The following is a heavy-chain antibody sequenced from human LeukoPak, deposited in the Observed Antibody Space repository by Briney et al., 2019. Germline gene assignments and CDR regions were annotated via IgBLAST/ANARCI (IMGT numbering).Heavy chain of an antibody. CDR2: IYYSGST. V-gene: IGHV4-59*01. D-gene: IGHD5-12*01. CDR1: GGSISSYY. J-gene: IGHJ4*02. Sequence: KPSETLSLTCTVSGGSISSYYWSWIRQPPGKGLEWIGYIYYSGSTNYNPSLKSRVTISVDTSKNQFSLKLSSVTAADTAVYYCARGGWDIVLDYWGQGTLVTVSS. CDR3: ARGGWDIVLDY.